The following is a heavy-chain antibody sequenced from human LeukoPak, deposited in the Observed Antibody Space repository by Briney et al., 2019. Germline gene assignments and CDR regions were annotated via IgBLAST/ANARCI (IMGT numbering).Heavy chain of an antibody. CDR1: GFTFSSYA. CDR2: ISGSGGST. D-gene: IGHD3-3*01. Sequence: PGGSLRLSCAASGFTFSSYAMSWVRQAPGKGPEWVSAISGSGGSTYYADSVKGRFTISRDNSQNTVSLQVNNLRTEDTALYYCAKTSLSDASGHYYYMDVWGKGTTVTVSS. V-gene: IGHV3-23*01. J-gene: IGHJ6*03. CDR3: AKTSLSDASGHYYYMDV.